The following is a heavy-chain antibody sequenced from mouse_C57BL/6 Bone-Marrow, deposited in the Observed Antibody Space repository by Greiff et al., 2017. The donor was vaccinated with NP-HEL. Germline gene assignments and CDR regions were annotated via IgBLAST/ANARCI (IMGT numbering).Heavy chain of an antibody. Sequence: DVHLVESGGGLVKPGGSLKLSCAASGFTFSSYAMSWVRPTPEKRLEWVATISDGGSYTYYPDNVKGRFTISRDNAKNNLYLQMSHLKSEDTAMYYCAREEMIGYPFAYWGQGTLVTVSA. CDR2: ISDGGSYT. D-gene: IGHD2-2*01. CDR1: GFTFSSYA. CDR3: AREEMIGYPFAY. J-gene: IGHJ3*01. V-gene: IGHV5-4*01.